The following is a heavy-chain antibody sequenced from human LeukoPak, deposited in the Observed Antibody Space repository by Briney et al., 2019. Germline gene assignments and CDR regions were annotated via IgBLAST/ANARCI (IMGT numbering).Heavy chain of an antibody. Sequence: SETLSLTCAVYGGSFSGYYWSWIRQPPGKGLEWIGEINHSGSTNYNPSLKSRVTISVDTSKNQFSLKLSSVTAADTAVYYCARGEIKMATIPSFDYWGQGTLVTVSS. D-gene: IGHD5-24*01. J-gene: IGHJ4*02. V-gene: IGHV4-34*01. CDR3: ARGEIKMATIPSFDY. CDR1: GGSFSGYY. CDR2: INHSGST.